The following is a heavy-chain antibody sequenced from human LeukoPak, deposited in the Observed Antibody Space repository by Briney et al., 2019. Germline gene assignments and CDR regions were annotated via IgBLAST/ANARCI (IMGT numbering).Heavy chain of an antibody. CDR3: ARGGPTLRYFDWLLYRGYYYYGMDV. CDR1: GYTFTSYD. Sequence: GASVKVSCKASGYTFTSYDINWVRLATGQGLEWMGWMNPNSGNTGYAQKFQGRVTMTRNTSISTAYMELSSLRSEDTAVYCCARGGPTLRYFDWLLYRGYYYYGMDVWGQGTTVTVSS. J-gene: IGHJ6*02. CDR2: MNPNSGNT. V-gene: IGHV1-8*01. D-gene: IGHD3-9*01.